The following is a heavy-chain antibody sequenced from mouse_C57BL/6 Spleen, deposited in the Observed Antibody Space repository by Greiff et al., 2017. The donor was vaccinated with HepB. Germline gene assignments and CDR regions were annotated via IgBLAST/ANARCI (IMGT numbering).Heavy chain of an antibody. D-gene: IGHD3-2*02. Sequence: QVQLQQPGAELVKPGASVKLSCKASGYTFTSYWMQWVKQRPGQGLEWIGEIDPSDSYTNYNQKFKGKATLTVDTSSSTAYMQLSSLTSEDSAVYYWARNSETAQATEAMDYWGQGTSVTVAS. CDR2: IDPSDSYT. CDR3: ARNSETAQATEAMDY. CDR1: GYTFTSYW. J-gene: IGHJ4*01. V-gene: IGHV1-50*01.